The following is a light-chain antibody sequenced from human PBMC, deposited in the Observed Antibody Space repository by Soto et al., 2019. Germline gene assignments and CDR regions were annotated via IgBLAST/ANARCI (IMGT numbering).Light chain of an antibody. CDR3: QQFFSAVLT. CDR1: ETISTF. Sequence: DIQLTQSPSSLSASLGDSITITCRASETISTFLNWYQVQPGKAPRLLVCGASYLQVGVPVRFRASGSGTLFTLTIDDLQREDLASYFCQQFFSAVLTFGGGTRVDI. CDR2: GAS. V-gene: IGKV1-39*01. J-gene: IGKJ4*01.